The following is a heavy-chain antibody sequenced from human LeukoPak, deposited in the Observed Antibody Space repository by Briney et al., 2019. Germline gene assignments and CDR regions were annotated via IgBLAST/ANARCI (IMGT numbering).Heavy chain of an antibody. CDR1: GFTFSSYS. V-gene: IGHV3-21*03. D-gene: IGHD2/OR15-2a*01. CDR3: ARDFYDGFALDY. CDR2: ISSSRSYI. J-gene: IGHJ4*02. Sequence: PGGSLRLSCAASGFTFSSYSMNWVRQAPGKGLEWVSFISSSRSYIYYADSVKGRFTISRDNAKNSLYLQMDNLRAEDTGVYYCARDFYDGFALDYWGQGTLVTVSS.